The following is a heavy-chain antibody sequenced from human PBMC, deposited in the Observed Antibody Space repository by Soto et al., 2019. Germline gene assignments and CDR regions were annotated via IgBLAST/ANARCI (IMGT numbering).Heavy chain of an antibody. V-gene: IGHV3-30*18. CDR1: GFTFSSYG. CDR2: ISYDGSNK. J-gene: IGHJ6*02. Sequence: GGSLRLSCAASGFTFSSYGMHWVRQAPGKGLEWVAVISYDGSNKYYADSVKGRFTISRDNSKNTLYLQMNSLRAEDTAVYYCANSLPPVVGATLYYYYGMDVWGQGTTVTVSS. CDR3: ANSLPPVVGATLYYYYGMDV. D-gene: IGHD1-26*01.